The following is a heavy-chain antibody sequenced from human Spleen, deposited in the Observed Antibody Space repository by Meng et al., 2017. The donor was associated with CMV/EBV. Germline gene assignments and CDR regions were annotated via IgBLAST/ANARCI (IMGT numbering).Heavy chain of an antibody. CDR2: ISSSGSTI. V-gene: IGHV3-48*03. CDR1: GFTFSSYE. Sequence: GESLKISCAASGFTFSSYEMNWVRQAPGKGLEWVSYISSSGSTIYYADSVKGRFTISRDNAKNSLYLQLNSLRDEDTAVFYCARGDSSTTWLVFDYWGLGTLVTVSS. CDR3: ARGDSSTTWLVFDY. J-gene: IGHJ4*02. D-gene: IGHD6-13*01.